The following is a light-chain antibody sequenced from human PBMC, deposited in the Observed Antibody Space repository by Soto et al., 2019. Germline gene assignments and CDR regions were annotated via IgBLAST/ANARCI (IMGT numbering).Light chain of an antibody. J-gene: IGKJ1*01. Sequence: NQMTQSPSTLSASVGDRVTINCRASQSISSWLAWYQQKPGKAPKLLIYDASSLESGVPSRFSGTGLGTEFTLTIGSLQPDDFATYYCQQYNSYSWTFGQGTKVDIK. CDR1: QSISSW. CDR3: QQYNSYSWT. CDR2: DAS. V-gene: IGKV1-5*01.